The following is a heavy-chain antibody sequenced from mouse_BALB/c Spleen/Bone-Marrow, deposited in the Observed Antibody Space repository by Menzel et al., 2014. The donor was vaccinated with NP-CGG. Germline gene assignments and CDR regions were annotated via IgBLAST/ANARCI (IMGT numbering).Heavy chain of an antibody. Sequence: VQLQQSGAELVKPGASVKLSCAASGFNIKDTFIHRVKQRPEQGLEWIGSIDPANDNSKFDPKFQGKATLTADTSSNTAYLQLSSLTSEDTAVYFCTRNYVSHYFDYWGQGTTLTVSS. J-gene: IGHJ2*01. V-gene: IGHV14-3*02. D-gene: IGHD1-1*01. CDR3: TRNYVSHYFDY. CDR1: GFNIKDTF. CDR2: IDPANDNS.